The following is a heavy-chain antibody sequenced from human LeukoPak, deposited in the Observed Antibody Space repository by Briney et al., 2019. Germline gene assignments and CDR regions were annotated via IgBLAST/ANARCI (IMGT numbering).Heavy chain of an antibody. V-gene: IGHV3-53*01. J-gene: IGHJ6*04. D-gene: IGHD3-3*01. Sequence: GGSLRLSCAASGFTVSSNYMSWVRQAPGKGLEWVSVIYSGGSTYYADSVKGRFTNSRDNSKNTLYLQMNNLRADDTAVYYCARDGSLFLEWHQAPDVWGKGTTVTVSS. CDR1: GFTVSSNY. CDR3: ARDGSLFLEWHQAPDV. CDR2: IYSGGST.